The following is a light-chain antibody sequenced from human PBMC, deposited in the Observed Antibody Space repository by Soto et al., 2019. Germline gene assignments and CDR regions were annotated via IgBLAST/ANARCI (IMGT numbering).Light chain of an antibody. J-gene: IGKJ4*01. CDR1: QSINSNY. Sequence: TVNTVSPATLSVSPGQSDTLSCRASQSINSNYLAWHQQTPGQAPRLLIYEASSRAAVIPDRISGGGSGTDFTLTISRLEPEYFAVYYCQQFSSYPLTFGGGTKVDI. V-gene: IGKV3-20*01. CDR3: QQFSSYPLT. CDR2: EAS.